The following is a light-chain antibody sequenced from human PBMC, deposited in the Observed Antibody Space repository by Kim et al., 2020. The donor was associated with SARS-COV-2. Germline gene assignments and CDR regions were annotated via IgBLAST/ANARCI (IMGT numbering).Light chain of an antibody. CDR3: NSRDSSGNHWV. V-gene: IGLV3-19*01. Sequence: ALGQPVRITCQGDSLRSYYASWYQQKPGQAPVLVIYGKNNRPSGIPDRFSGSSSGDTASLTITGAQAEDEADYYCNSRDSSGNHWVFGGGTQLTVL. CDR2: GKN. CDR1: SLRSYY. J-gene: IGLJ3*02.